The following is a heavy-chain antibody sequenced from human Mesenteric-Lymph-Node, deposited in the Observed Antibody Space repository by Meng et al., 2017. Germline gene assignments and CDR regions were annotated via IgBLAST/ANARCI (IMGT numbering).Heavy chain of an antibody. V-gene: IGHV1-69*01. CDR2: IIPIFGTA. CDR3: AASGYSSGWFHNDAFDI. D-gene: IGHD6-19*01. Sequence: QVQLGQSGAEVKKPGSSVKVSCKASGGTFSSYAISWVRQAPGQGLEWMGGIIPIFGTANYAQKFQGRVTITADESTSTAYMELSSLRSEDTAVYYCAASGYSSGWFHNDAFDIWGQGTMVTVSS. J-gene: IGHJ3*02. CDR1: GGTFSSYA.